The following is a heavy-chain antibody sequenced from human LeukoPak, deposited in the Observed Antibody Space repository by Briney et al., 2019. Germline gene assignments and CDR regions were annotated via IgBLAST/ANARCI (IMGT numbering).Heavy chain of an antibody. CDR3: ARSISWAPRGKDYMDV. CDR1: GFTGSSYS. CDR2: ITSSSTYI. V-gene: IGHV3-21*01. J-gene: IGHJ6*03. Sequence: GGSLRLSCAASGFTGSSYSMNWVRQAPGKGLEGVSSITSSSTYIYYADSVKGRFTISRDNAKNSLYLQMNSLRAEDTAVYYCARSISWAPRGKDYMDVWGKGTTVTVSS. D-gene: IGHD6-6*01.